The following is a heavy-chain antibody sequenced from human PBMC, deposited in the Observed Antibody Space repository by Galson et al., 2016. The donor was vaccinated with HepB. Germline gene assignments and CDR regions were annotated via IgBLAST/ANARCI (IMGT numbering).Heavy chain of an antibody. CDR3: ARAYGFGGGFYALDV. V-gene: IGHV1-8*01. Sequence: SVKVSCKASGYTFTSYDIIWVRQATGQGLELMGWMNPHGGNTDYVQKFQGRVTMTRDTSKNTIYMELSSLRPDDTAVYYCARAYGFGGGFYALDVWGQGTTVIVS. CDR1: GYTFTSYD. D-gene: IGHD3-10*01. CDR2: MNPHGGNT. J-gene: IGHJ6*02.